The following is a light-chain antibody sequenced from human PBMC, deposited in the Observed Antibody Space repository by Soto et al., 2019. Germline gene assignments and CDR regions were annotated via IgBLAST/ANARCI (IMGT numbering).Light chain of an antibody. V-gene: IGKV3-20*01. CDR3: QQYGSSPPWT. CDR1: QSVSSSY. Sequence: EIVLTQSPGTLSLSPGERATLSCRASQSVSSSYLAWYQQKPGQAPRLLIYGASSRATGIPDRFSGSGPGTDFPLTISRLAPEDFAVYSCQQYGSSPPWTFGQGTKVESK. CDR2: GAS. J-gene: IGKJ1*01.